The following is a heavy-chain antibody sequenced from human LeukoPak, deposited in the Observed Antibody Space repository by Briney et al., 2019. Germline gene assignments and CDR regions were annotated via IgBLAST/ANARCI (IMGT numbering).Heavy chain of an antibody. Sequence: SETLSLTCTVSGGSISSSSYYWGWIRQPPGKGLEWIGSIYYSGSTYYNPSLKSRVTISVDTSKNQFSLKLSSVTAADTAVYYCARMEMATIRYWGQGTLVTVSS. J-gene: IGHJ4*02. V-gene: IGHV4-39*07. D-gene: IGHD5-24*01. CDR3: ARMEMATIRY. CDR2: IYYSGST. CDR1: GGSISSSSYY.